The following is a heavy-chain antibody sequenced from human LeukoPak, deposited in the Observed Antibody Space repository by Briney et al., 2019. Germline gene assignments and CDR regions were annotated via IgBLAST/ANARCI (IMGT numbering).Heavy chain of an antibody. D-gene: IGHD3-22*01. CDR3: ARVCYYDSSGYSYYFDY. CDR1: GFTFSSYW. Sequence: PGGSLRLSCAASGFTFSSYWMSWVRQAPGKGLEWVANIKQDGSEKYYVDSVKGRFTISRDNAKNSLYLQMNSLRAEDTAVYYCARVCYYDSSGYSYYFDYWGQGTLVTVSS. CDR2: IKQDGSEK. V-gene: IGHV3-7*04. J-gene: IGHJ4*02.